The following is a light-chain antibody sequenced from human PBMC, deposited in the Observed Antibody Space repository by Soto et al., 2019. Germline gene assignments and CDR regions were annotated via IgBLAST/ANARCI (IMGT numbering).Light chain of an antibody. V-gene: IGLV2-8*01. CDR1: SSDVGGRHY. Sequence: QSALTQPPSASGSPGQSVTISCTGTSSDVGGRHYVSWYQHHPAEAPKLILYEVNKRPSGVPDRFSGSKSGNTASLTVSGLQSEDEADYYCSSYAGGSSYVFGTGTKLTVL. CDR3: SSYAGGSSYV. CDR2: EVN. J-gene: IGLJ1*01.